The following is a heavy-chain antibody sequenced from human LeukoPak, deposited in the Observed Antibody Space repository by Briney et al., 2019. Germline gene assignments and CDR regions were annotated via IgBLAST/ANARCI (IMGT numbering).Heavy chain of an antibody. CDR1: GFTFSSYA. D-gene: IGHD3-16*01. CDR2: ISGSGGST. Sequence: LTGGSLRLSCAASGFTFSSYAMSWVRQAPGKGLEWVSAISGSGGSTYYADSVKGRSTISRDNSKNTLYLQMNSLRAEDTAVYYCAKQTPLWGIVRRYYFDYWGQGTLVTVSS. CDR3: AKQTPLWGIVRRYYFDY. J-gene: IGHJ4*02. V-gene: IGHV3-23*01.